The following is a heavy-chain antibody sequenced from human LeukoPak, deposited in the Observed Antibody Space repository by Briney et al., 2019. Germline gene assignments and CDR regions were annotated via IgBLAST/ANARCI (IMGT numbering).Heavy chain of an antibody. Sequence: GGSLRLSCAASGFTFSNYAMGWVRQAPGRGLEWVSTISSSGGTTYYADSVKGRFTISRDSSKSTLYLQMNNLRAEDTAVYYCAKDPKDNSASWGLGTLVTVSS. J-gene: IGHJ5*02. CDR3: AKDPKDNSAS. V-gene: IGHV3-23*01. CDR2: ISSSGGTT. D-gene: IGHD1-1*01. CDR1: GFTFSNYA.